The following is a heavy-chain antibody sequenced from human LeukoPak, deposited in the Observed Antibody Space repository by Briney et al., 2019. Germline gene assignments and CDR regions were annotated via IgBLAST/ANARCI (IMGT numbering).Heavy chain of an antibody. CDR3: ASHSSGWYRAYFDY. V-gene: IGHV4-39*01. Sequence: SETLSLTCSVSGGSISGRTYYWGWIRQPPGKGLEWIGSIYYSGTTYYNPSLKSRVTIYVDTSKNQSSLRLSSVTAADTAVYYCASHSSGWYRAYFDYWGQGTLVTVSS. CDR2: IYYSGTT. J-gene: IGHJ4*02. CDR1: GGSISGRTYY. D-gene: IGHD6-19*01.